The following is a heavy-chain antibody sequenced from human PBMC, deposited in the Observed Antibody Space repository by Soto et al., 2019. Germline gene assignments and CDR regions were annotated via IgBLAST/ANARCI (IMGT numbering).Heavy chain of an antibody. Sequence: PSETLRLTCTDSGDSINYSYGTWIRQPPGKGLEWIGYSSYTGSANYNASLKSRLTISVDTSKNQFSLKLSSVTAADTALYYCARVNYGDYYYGMDVWGQGTTVTVSS. D-gene: IGHD4-17*01. CDR3: ARVNYGDYYYGMDV. CDR1: GDSINYSY. V-gene: IGHV4-59*01. J-gene: IGHJ6*02. CDR2: SSYTGSA.